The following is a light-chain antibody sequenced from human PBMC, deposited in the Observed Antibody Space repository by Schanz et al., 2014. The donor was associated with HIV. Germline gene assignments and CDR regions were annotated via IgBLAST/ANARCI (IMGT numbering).Light chain of an antibody. CDR2: GAS. V-gene: IGKV3D-15*01. CDR3: QQYGASPFT. CDR1: QSVNNN. J-gene: IGKJ3*01. Sequence: EIVMTQSPVTLSVSPGERVTLSCRASQSVNNNLAWYRQTPGQPPRLVIFGASNKAAGIPARFSGSGSGTDFTLTISSLEPEDFAVYYCQQYGASPFTFGPGTTVDIK.